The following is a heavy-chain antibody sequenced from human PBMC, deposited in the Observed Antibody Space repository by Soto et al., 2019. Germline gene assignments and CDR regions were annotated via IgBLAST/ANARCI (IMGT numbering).Heavy chain of an antibody. J-gene: IGHJ5*02. Sequence: QLQLQESGSGLVKPSQTLSLTCAVSGGSISSGGYSWSWIRQPPGKGLEWIGYIYHSGSTYYNPSLKSRXXIXVXXSKNQFSLKLSSVTAADTAVYYCARGTVVRNWFDPWGQGTLVTVSS. CDR3: ARGTVVRNWFDP. CDR2: IYHSGST. V-gene: IGHV4-30-2*01. CDR1: GGSISSGGYS. D-gene: IGHD3-22*01.